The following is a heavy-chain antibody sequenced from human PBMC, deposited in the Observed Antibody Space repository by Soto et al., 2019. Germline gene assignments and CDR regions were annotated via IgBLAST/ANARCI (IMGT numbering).Heavy chain of an antibody. CDR3: ARVFRRWLQLSHYYYGMDV. CDR2: ISYDGSNK. D-gene: IGHD5-12*01. CDR1: GFTFSSYA. V-gene: IGHV3-30-3*01. J-gene: IGHJ6*02. Sequence: GGSLRLSCAASGFTFSSYAMHWVRQAPGKGLEWVAVISYDGSNKYYADSVKGRFTISRDNSKNTLYLQMNSLRAEDTAVYYCARVFRRWLQLSHYYYGMDVWGQGTTVTVS.